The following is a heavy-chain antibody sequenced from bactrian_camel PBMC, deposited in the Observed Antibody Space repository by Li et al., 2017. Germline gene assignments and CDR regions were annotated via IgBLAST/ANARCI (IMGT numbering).Heavy chain of an antibody. CDR1: GYRSSSYC. CDR3: AADVGSMSGNCQPNY. V-gene: IGHV3S26*01. D-gene: IGHD6*01. J-gene: IGHJ4*01. CDR2: INTGFYG. Sequence: QVQLVESGGGSVQVGGSLTLSCAASGYRSSSYCMAWFRQAPGKEREGVAIINTGFYGRYADSVKGRFTISKDNAKDTVYLQMNNLKPEDTAMYYCAADVGSMSGNCQPNYRGQGTQVTVS.